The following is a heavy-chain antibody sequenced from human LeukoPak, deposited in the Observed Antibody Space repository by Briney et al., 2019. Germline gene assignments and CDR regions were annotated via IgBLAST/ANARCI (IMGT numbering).Heavy chain of an antibody. CDR3: ARDPRHNDF. Sequence: KSSETLSLTCTVSGGSISSSSYYWGWIRQPPGKGLEWIGSIYYSGSTYYNPSLKSRVTISVDTSKNQFSLKLSSVTAADTAVYYCARDPRHNDFWGQGTLVTVSS. CDR1: GGSISSSSYY. V-gene: IGHV4-39*07. CDR2: IYYSGST. J-gene: IGHJ4*02.